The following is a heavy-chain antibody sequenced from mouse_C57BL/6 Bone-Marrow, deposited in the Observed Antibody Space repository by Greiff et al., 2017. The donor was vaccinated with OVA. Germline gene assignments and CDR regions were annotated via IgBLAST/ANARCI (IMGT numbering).Heavy chain of an antibody. CDR1: GYTFTTYP. Sequence: VQLQQSGAELVKPGASVKMSCKASGYTFTTYPIEWMKQNHGKSLEWIGNFHPYNDDTKYNEKFKGKATLTVEQSSSTVYLELSRLTSDDADVYYCARGGDGSSYGGFAYWGQGTLVTVSA. CDR2: FHPYNDDT. J-gene: IGHJ3*01. D-gene: IGHD1-1*01. CDR3: ARGGDGSSYGGFAY. V-gene: IGHV1-47*01.